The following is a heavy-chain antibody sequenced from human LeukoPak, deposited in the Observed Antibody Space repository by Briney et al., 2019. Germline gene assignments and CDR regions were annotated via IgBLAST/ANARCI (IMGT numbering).Heavy chain of an antibody. CDR3: AKGVAGYNWKFNWFDP. V-gene: IGHV3-30*02. D-gene: IGHD1-20*01. CDR1: GFTFSSYG. Sequence: PGGSLRLSCAASGFTFSSYGMHWVRQAPGKGLEWVAFIRYDGSNKYYADSVKGRFTISRDNSKNTLYLQMNSLRAEDTAVYYCAKGVAGYNWKFNWFDPWGQGTLVTVSS. CDR2: IRYDGSNK. J-gene: IGHJ5*02.